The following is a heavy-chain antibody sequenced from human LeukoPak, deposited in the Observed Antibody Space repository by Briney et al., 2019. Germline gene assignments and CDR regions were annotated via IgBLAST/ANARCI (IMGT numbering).Heavy chain of an antibody. Sequence: PGGSLRLSCAASGFTFSSYAMHWVRQAPGKGLEWVAVISYDGSNKYYADSVKGRFTISRDNSKNTLYLQMNSLRAEDTAVYYCARDRDYGDYVFDYWGQGTLVTVSS. CDR2: ISYDGSNK. V-gene: IGHV3-30*14. D-gene: IGHD4-17*01. CDR3: ARDRDYGDYVFDY. CDR1: GFTFSSYA. J-gene: IGHJ4*02.